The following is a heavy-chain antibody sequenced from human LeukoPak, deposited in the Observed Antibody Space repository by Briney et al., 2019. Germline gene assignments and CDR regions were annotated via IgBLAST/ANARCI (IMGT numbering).Heavy chain of an antibody. V-gene: IGHV4-30-4*01. CDR3: AGYYDILAGYPH. Sequence: SETLSLTCTVSGGSISSGDYYWSWIRQPPGKGLEWIGYIYYSGSTYYNPSLKSRITISVDTSKNQFSLKLSSVTAADTAVYYCAGYYDILAGYPHWGQGTLVTVSS. D-gene: IGHD3-9*01. J-gene: IGHJ4*02. CDR1: GGSISSGDYY. CDR2: IYYSGST.